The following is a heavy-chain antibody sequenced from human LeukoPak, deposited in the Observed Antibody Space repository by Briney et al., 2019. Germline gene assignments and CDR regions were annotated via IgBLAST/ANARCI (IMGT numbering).Heavy chain of an antibody. CDR1: GFTVSSNY. CDR3: ARGSSSGFELDY. J-gene: IGHJ4*02. D-gene: IGHD6-19*01. Sequence: GGSLRLSCAASGFTVSSNYMSWVRQPPGKGLEWVSVIYSTGSTYYAASVKGRFTISRDNSKSTLYLQMNSLRGEDTAVYYCARGSSSGFELDYWGQGTLVTASS. CDR2: IYSTGST. V-gene: IGHV3-53*01.